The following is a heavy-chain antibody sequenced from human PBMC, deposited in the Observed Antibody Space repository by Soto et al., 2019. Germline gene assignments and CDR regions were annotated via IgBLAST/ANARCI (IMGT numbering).Heavy chain of an antibody. CDR3: AGGYSGSDFY. D-gene: IGHD5-12*01. CDR2: IYYSGST. CDR1: GGSISSGGYY. Sequence: SETLSLTCTVSGGSISSGGYYWSWIRQHPGKGLEWIGYIYYSGSTYYNPSLKSRVTISVDTSKNQFSLKLSFLTAADTAVYYCAGGYSGSDFYWGQGTLVTVSS. V-gene: IGHV4-31*03. J-gene: IGHJ4*02.